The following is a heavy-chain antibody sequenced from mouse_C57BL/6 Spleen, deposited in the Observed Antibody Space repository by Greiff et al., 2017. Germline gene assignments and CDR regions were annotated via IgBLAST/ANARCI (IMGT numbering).Heavy chain of an antibody. Sequence: VQLQQSGAELVKPGASVKISCKASGYAFSSYWMNWVKQRPGKGLEWIGQIYPGDGDTNYNGKFKGKATLTADKSSSTAYMQLSSLTSEDSAVYFCARAYGSSSHWYFDVWGTGTTVTVSS. V-gene: IGHV1-80*01. D-gene: IGHD1-1*01. CDR1: GYAFSSYW. CDR3: ARAYGSSSHWYFDV. J-gene: IGHJ1*03. CDR2: IYPGDGDT.